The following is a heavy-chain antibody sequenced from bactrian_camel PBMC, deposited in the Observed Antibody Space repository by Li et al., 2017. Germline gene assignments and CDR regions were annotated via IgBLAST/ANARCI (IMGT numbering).Heavy chain of an antibody. D-gene: IGHD4*01. CDR1: GDTYRRYC. CDR3: AAGDKVAVMTMHIANEYDF. Sequence: HVQLVESGGGSVQAGGSLRLSCAATGDTYRRYCLAWFRQASGEEREGVATIDSDGTTNYADSVKGRFTISKDNAKTTLYLQMNSLEPEDTAMYYCAAGDKVAVMTMHIANEYDFWGQGTQVTVS. V-gene: IGHV3S55*01. CDR2: IDSDGTT. J-gene: IGHJ4*01.